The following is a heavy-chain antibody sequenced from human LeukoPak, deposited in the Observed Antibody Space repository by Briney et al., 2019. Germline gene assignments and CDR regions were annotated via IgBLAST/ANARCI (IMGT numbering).Heavy chain of an antibody. CDR2: ISGSGDNT. CDR3: AKIQLWLASDY. D-gene: IGHD5-18*01. Sequence: PGGSLRLSCAASGFTFSSYATSWVRQAPGKGLEWVSGISGSGDNTYYADSVKGRFTISRDNSKNTLYPQMNSLRAEDTAVYYCAKIQLWLASDYWGQGTLVTVSS. V-gene: IGHV3-23*01. J-gene: IGHJ4*02. CDR1: GFTFSSYA.